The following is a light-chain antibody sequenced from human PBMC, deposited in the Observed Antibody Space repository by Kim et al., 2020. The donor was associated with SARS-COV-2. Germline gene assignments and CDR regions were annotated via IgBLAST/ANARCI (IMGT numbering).Light chain of an antibody. CDR1: QSVGSW. CDR2: DAS. CDR3: QQYNTYSYT. V-gene: IGKV1-5*01. Sequence: YASVGDRVTITCRASQSVGSWLAWYQQKPRKAPNLLIYDASTLESGVPSRFSGSGSGTEFTLTISSLQPDDFATYYCQQYNTYSYTFGQGTKLEI. J-gene: IGKJ2*01.